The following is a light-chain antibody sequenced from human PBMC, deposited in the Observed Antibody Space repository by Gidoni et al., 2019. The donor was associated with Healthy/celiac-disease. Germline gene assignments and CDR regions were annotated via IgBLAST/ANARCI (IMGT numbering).Light chain of an antibody. Sequence: DIQITQSPSSLSASVGDRVTITCRASQSISSYLNWYQQKPGKAPKLLIYAASSLQSGVPSRFSGSGSGTDFTLTISSLQHEDFATYYCKQSYSTRYTFGQGTKLEIK. CDR1: QSISSY. CDR2: AAS. J-gene: IGKJ2*01. CDR3: KQSYSTRYT. V-gene: IGKV1-39*01.